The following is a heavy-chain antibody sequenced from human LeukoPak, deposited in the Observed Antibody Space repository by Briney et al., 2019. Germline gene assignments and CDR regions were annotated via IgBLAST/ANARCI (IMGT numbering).Heavy chain of an antibody. Sequence: GGSLRLSCAASGFTFSSYGMHWVRQAPGKGLEWVAVIWYDGSNKYYADSVKGRFTISRDNSKNTLYLQMNSLRAEDTAVYYCAKGDGVVTYFDYWGQGTLVTDSS. CDR3: AKGDGVVTYFDY. J-gene: IGHJ4*02. CDR1: GFTFSSYG. V-gene: IGHV3-33*06. CDR2: IWYDGSNK. D-gene: IGHD4-23*01.